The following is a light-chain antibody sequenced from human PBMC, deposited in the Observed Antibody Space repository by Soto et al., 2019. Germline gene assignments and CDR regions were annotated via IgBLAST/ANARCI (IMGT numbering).Light chain of an antibody. Sequence: EIVLTQSPATLSLSPGERDTLSCRASHSVSSYLAWYQQRPGQAPRLLIYGASNRATGVPARFTGSGSGTDFTLTISSLAPQDFAVYYCQQRSSWPALTFGGGTKVEIK. V-gene: IGKV3-11*01. CDR2: GAS. J-gene: IGKJ4*01. CDR3: QQRSSWPALT. CDR1: HSVSSY.